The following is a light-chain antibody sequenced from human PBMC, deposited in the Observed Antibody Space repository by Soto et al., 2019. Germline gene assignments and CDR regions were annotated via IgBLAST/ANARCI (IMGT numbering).Light chain of an antibody. Sequence: DIVMTQTPLSLSVTPGQPVSISCQSSQSLFHFYGRNYLYSYLQKSVQLPHLLISEVSDRFSGVPDRFSGSGSGTDYTPKISRVEAEDVWVYYCLQSTQLTPMTFGQGKRLEIK. CDR2: EVS. V-gene: IGKV2D-29*01. CDR3: LQSTQLTPMT. CDR1: QSLFHFYGRNY. J-gene: IGKJ5*01.